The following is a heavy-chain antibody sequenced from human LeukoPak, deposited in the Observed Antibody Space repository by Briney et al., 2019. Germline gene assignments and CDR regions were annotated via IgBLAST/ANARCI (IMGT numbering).Heavy chain of an antibody. CDR1: GFTVSSNY. CDR2: IYSGGST. V-gene: IGHV3-53*04. CDR3: ASKYYYGSGSYFRHAFDI. Sequence: GGSLRLSCAASGFTVSSNYMSWVRQAPGKGLEWVSVIYSGGSTYYADSVKGRFTISRHNSKNTLYLQMNSLRAEDTAVYYCASKYYYGSGSYFRHAFDIWGQGTMVTVSS. J-gene: IGHJ3*02. D-gene: IGHD3-10*01.